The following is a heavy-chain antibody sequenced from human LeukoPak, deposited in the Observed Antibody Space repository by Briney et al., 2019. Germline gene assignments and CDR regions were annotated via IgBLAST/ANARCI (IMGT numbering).Heavy chain of an antibody. J-gene: IGHJ4*02. V-gene: IGHV1-18*01. Sequence: ASVKVSCKASGYTFTSYGISWVRQAPGQGLEWTGWISAYNGNTNYAQKLQGRVTMTTDTSTSTAYMELRSLGSDDTAVYYCARDSGDRVIYYGSGSYRPSFDYWGQGNLVTVSP. CDR2: ISAYNGNT. CDR1: GYTFTSYG. CDR3: ARDSGDRVIYYGSGSYRPSFDY. D-gene: IGHD3-10*01.